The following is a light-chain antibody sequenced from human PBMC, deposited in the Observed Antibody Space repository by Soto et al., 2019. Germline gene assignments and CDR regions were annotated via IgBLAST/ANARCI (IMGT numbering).Light chain of an antibody. CDR1: QSVGSY. CDR3: QQRSNWPLIT. Sequence: IVLTQSPATLSLSPGERATLSCRASQSVGSYLAWYQQKPGQAPRLLIYDASNRATGIPARFSGSGSGTDFTLTISRLEPEDFAVYYCQQRSNWPLITFGQGTRLEIK. CDR2: DAS. V-gene: IGKV3-11*01. J-gene: IGKJ5*01.